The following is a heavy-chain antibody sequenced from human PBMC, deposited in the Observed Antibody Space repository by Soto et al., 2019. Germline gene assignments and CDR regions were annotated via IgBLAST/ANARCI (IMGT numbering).Heavy chain of an antibody. Sequence: PGGSLRLSCAASGFTFSSYSMNWVRQAPGRGLEWVSYISSSSSTIYYADSVKSRITINPDTSKNQFSLQLNSVTPEDTAVYYCAREDAVFWFDPWGQGTLVTVSS. CDR2: ISSSSSTI. CDR3: AREDAVFWFDP. V-gene: IGHV3-48*01. CDR1: GFTFSSYS. J-gene: IGHJ5*02.